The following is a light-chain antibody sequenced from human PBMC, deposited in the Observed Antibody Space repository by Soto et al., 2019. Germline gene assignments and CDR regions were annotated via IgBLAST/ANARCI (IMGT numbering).Light chain of an antibody. CDR2: EVS. Sequence: QSALTQPASVSGSPGQSITISCTGTSSDVGGYNYVSGYQQHPGIAPKLMISEVSNRPSGVSNRFSGSKSGNTASLTISGLQAEDEADYYFSSYTSSSTLVFGGGTQQTVL. CDR3: SSYTSSSTLV. J-gene: IGLJ2*01. V-gene: IGLV2-14*01. CDR1: SSDVGGYNY.